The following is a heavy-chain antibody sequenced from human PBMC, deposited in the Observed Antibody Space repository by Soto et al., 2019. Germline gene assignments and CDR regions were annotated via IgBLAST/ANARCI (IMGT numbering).Heavy chain of an antibody. CDR1: GFIFSSYY. Sequence: GGSLRLSCVGPGFIFSSYYMNWVRQAPGKGLEWVSSISGGSAYIYYADSVKGRFTISRDNAKNSLYLEMNSLRVEDTAVYCCVRVWRLVGRYGMDVWGQGTTVTVSS. D-gene: IGHD6-25*01. CDR3: VRVWRLVGRYGMDV. J-gene: IGHJ6*02. CDR2: ISGGSAYI. V-gene: IGHV3-21*01.